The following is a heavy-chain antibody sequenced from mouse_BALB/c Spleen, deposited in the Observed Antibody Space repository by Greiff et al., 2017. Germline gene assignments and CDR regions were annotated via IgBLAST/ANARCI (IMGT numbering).Heavy chain of an antibody. CDR1: GFTFSSYW. Sequence: EVKLVESGGGLVQPGGSMKLSCVASGFTFSSYWMSWVRQSPEKGLEWVAEIRLKSDNYATHYAESVKGKFTISRDDSKSRLYLQMNSLRAEDTGIYYCTRITTAYYAMDYWGQGTSVTVSS. J-gene: IGHJ4*01. D-gene: IGHD1-2*01. CDR3: TRITTAYYAMDY. V-gene: IGHV6-6*02. CDR2: IRLKSDNYAT.